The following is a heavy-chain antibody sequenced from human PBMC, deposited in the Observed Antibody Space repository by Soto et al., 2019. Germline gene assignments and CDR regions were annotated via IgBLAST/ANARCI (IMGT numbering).Heavy chain of an antibody. CDR3: ARDGVTMVRGVKNWFDP. Sequence: PSETLSLTCTVSGGSISSYYWSWIRQPAGKRLEWIGRIYTSGSTNYNPSLKSRVTMSVDTSKNQFSLKLSSVTAADTAVYYCARDGVTMVRGVKNWFDPWGQGTLVTVSS. J-gene: IGHJ5*02. V-gene: IGHV4-4*07. CDR1: GGSISSYY. CDR2: IYTSGST. D-gene: IGHD3-10*01.